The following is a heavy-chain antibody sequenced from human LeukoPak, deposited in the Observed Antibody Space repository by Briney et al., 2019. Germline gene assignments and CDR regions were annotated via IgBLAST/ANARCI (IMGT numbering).Heavy chain of an antibody. J-gene: IGHJ4*02. Sequence: GRSLRLSCAASGFTFSSYAMHWVRQAPGKGLEWVAVISYDGSNKYYADSVKGRFTISRDNSKNTLYLQMNSLRAEDTAVYYCARDPPTFDYWGQGTLATVSS. V-gene: IGHV3-30*01. CDR3: ARDPPTFDY. CDR2: ISYDGSNK. CDR1: GFTFSSYA.